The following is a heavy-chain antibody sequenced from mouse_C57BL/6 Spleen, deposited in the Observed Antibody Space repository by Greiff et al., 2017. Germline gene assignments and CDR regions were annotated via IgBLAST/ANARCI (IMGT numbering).Heavy chain of an antibody. Sequence: EVQLVESGGGLVKPGGSLKLSCAASGFTFSDYGMHWVRQAPEKGLEWVAYISSGSSTLYYADTVKGRFTISRDNAKNTLFLQMTSLRSEDTAMYYCARRTTVVEGAWFAYWGQGTLVTVSA. V-gene: IGHV5-17*01. CDR3: ARRTTVVEGAWFAY. D-gene: IGHD1-1*01. CDR1: GFTFSDYG. J-gene: IGHJ3*01. CDR2: ISSGSSTL.